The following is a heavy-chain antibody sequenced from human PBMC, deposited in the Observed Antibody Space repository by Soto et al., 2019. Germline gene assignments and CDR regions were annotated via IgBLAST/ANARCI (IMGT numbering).Heavy chain of an antibody. V-gene: IGHV4-59*08. CDR2: IYYSGST. D-gene: IGHD3-22*01. J-gene: IGHJ4*02. CDR1: GGSISSYY. Sequence: SETLSLTCTVSGGSISSYYWSWIRQPPGKGLEWIGYIYYSGSTNYNPSLKSRVTISVDTSKNQFSLKLSSLTAADTAVYYCARQSYYYDSTFDYWGQGTLVTVSS. CDR3: ARQSYYYDSTFDY.